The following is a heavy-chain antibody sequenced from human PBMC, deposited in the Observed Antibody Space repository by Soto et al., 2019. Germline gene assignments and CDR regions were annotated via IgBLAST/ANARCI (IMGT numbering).Heavy chain of an antibody. J-gene: IGHJ4*02. CDR2: IYSGGST. Sequence: GGSLRLSCAASGFTVSSNYMSWVRQAPGKGLEWVSVIYSGGSTYYADSVKGRFTISRDNSKNTLYLQMNSLRAEDTAVYYCARELDYVGYFDYWGQGTLVTVSS. CDR1: GFTVSSNY. V-gene: IGHV3-53*01. D-gene: IGHD4-17*01. CDR3: ARELDYVGYFDY.